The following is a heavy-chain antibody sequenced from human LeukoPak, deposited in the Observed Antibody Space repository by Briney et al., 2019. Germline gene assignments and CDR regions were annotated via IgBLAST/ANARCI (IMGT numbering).Heavy chain of an antibody. D-gene: IGHD1-26*01. CDR1: GFTFTSSG. J-gene: IGHJ6*02. V-gene: IGHV1-18*01. CDR2: ISAYNGNT. Sequence: ASVKVSCKASGFTFTSSGFSWVRRAPGQGLEWMGWISAYNGNTNYAQKFQDRVTMTTDTSTSTAYMDLRSLRSDDTAVYYRARGGASGSYGLDVWGQGTTVTVAS. CDR3: ARGGASGSYGLDV.